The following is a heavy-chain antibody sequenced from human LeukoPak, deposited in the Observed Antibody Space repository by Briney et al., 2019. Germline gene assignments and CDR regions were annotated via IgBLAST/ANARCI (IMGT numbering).Heavy chain of an antibody. CDR3: ARVLHKRNYDSSTYYGY. Sequence: GGSLRLSCAASGFTFSSYSMNWVRQAPGKGLEWVSYISSSSSTIYYADSVKGRFTISRDNARNSLYLQMNSLRAEDTAVYYCARVLHKRNYDSSTYYGYWGQGTLVTVSS. CDR2: ISSSSSTI. V-gene: IGHV3-48*01. CDR1: GFTFSSYS. D-gene: IGHD3-22*01. J-gene: IGHJ4*02.